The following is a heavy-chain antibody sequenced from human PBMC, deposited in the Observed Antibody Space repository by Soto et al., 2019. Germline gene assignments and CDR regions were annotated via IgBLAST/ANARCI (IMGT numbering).Heavy chain of an antibody. V-gene: IGHV4-39*01. D-gene: IGHD2-2*01. CDR1: GGALSSSSYY. CDR3: ARLVWPAGHYGMDV. J-gene: IGHJ6*02. CDR2: IYDSGST. Sequence: PSDTLSLTCTASGGALSSSSYYWAWILQPTGKGLEWIGSIYDSGSTYYNPSLKSRVTISVDTSKNQFSLKLSSVTAADTAVYYCARLVWPAGHYGMDVWGQGTTVT.